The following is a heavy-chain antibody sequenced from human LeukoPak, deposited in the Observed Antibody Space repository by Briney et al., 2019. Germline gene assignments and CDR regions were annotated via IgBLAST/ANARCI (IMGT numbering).Heavy chain of an antibody. CDR3: ARLGLNYYDTPEDY. CDR2: ISAYNGNT. J-gene: IGHJ4*02. CDR1: GYTFTSYG. Sequence: ASVKVSCKASGYTFTSYGISWVRQALGQGLEWMGWISAYNGNTNYAQKLQGRVTMTTDTSTSTAYMELRSLRSDDTAVYYCARLGLNYYDTPEDYWGQGTLVTVSS. V-gene: IGHV1-18*01. D-gene: IGHD3-22*01.